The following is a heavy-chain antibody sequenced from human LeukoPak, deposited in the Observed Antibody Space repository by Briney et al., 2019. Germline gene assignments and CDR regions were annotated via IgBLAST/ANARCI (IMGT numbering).Heavy chain of an antibody. D-gene: IGHD4-23*01. CDR1: GYTFTGYY. Sequence: GASVKVSCKASGYTFTGYYLHWVRQAPGQGLEWMGWINSNSGGTNYAQKFQDRVTMTRDTSITTAYMELSRLRSDDTAVYYCARELATVATPYFDYWGQGTLVTVSS. CDR3: ARELATVATPYFDY. CDR2: INSNSGGT. J-gene: IGHJ4*02. V-gene: IGHV1-2*02.